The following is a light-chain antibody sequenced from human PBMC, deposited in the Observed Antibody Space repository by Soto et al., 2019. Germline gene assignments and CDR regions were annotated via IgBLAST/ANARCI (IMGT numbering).Light chain of an antibody. CDR2: EVS. Sequence: QSVLTQPASVSGSPGQSITISCTGTSSDVGGYNYVSWNQQHPGKAPKLMIYEVSNRPSGVSNRFSGSKSGHTASLTISGLQSEDEADYFCTSYTSSSTLDVFGTGTKLTVL. CDR3: TSYTSSSTLDV. CDR1: SSDVGGYNY. J-gene: IGLJ1*01. V-gene: IGLV2-14*01.